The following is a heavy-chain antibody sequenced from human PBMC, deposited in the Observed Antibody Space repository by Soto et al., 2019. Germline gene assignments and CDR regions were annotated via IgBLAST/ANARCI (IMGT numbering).Heavy chain of an antibody. V-gene: IGHV3-33*01. Sequence: GGSLRLSCAASGFTFSSYGMHWVRQAPGKGLEWVAVIWYDGSNKYYADSVKGRFTISRDNSKNTLYLQMNSLRAEDTAVYYCARPTNLGYCSSTSCYDAVDIWGQGTMVTVSS. CDR3: ARPTNLGYCSSTSCYDAVDI. J-gene: IGHJ3*02. D-gene: IGHD2-2*01. CDR1: GFTFSSYG. CDR2: IWYDGSNK.